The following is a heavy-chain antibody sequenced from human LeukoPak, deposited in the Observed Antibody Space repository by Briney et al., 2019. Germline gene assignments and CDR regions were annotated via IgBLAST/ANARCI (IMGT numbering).Heavy chain of an antibody. CDR1: GFTFSSYC. J-gene: IGHJ6*03. D-gene: IGHD2-2*02. V-gene: IGHV3-7*01. CDR2: INQDGTDK. CDR3: AKDYCSSTSCYTHYYYMDV. Sequence: GRSLRLSCAASGFTFSSYCMHWVRQAPGKGLEWVANINQDGTDKYYVASVKGRFTISRDNSKNTLYLQMNSLRAEDTAVYYCAKDYCSSTSCYTHYYYMDVWGKGTTVTVSS.